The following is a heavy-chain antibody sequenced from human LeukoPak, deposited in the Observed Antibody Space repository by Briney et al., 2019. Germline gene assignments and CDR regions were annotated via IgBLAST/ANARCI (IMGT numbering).Heavy chain of an antibody. Sequence: SETLSLTCAVYGGSLSGYYWSWIRQPPGKGLEWIGEINHSGSTNYNPSLKSRVTISVDTSKNQFSLKLSSVTAADTAVYYCARAPGYSSSWYVGYFQHWGQGTLVTVSS. CDR1: GGSLSGYY. D-gene: IGHD6-13*01. CDR3: ARAPGYSSSWYVGYFQH. J-gene: IGHJ1*01. V-gene: IGHV4-34*01. CDR2: INHSGST.